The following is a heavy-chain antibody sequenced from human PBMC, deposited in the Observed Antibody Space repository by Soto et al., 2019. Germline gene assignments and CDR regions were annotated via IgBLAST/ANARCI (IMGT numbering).Heavy chain of an antibody. D-gene: IGHD6-19*01. J-gene: IGHJ3*01. CDR2: ISSSGGSA. V-gene: IGHV3-23*01. Sequence: PGGSLRLSCTASGFTFSNYAMNWVRQAPGKGLEWVSVISSSGGSAYYADSVQGRFTISRDNSKNTLYLQMNSLRAEDTAIFYCVKEGSGWNSRGSFDFWGRGTMVTVSS. CDR3: VKEGSGWNSRGSFDF. CDR1: GFTFSNYA.